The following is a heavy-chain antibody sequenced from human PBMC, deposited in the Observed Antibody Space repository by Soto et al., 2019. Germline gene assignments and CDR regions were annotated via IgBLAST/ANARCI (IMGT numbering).Heavy chain of an antibody. V-gene: IGHV4-39*01. CDR2: IYYSGST. CDR3: ARREYYDFWSGYQGIGAFDI. D-gene: IGHD3-3*01. CDR1: GGSISSSSYY. J-gene: IGHJ3*02. Sequence: SETLSLTCTVSGGSISSSSYYLGCIRQPPGKGLEWIGSIYYSGSTYYNPSLKSRVTISVDTSKNQFSLKMSSVTAADTAVYYCARREYYDFWSGYQGIGAFDIWGQGTMVTVSS.